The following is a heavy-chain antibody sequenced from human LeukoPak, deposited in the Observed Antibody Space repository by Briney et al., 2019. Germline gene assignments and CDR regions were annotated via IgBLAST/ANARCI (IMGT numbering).Heavy chain of an antibody. CDR3: ARQTGYSYGEFDY. D-gene: IGHD5-18*01. Sequence: AEALKISCKGSGCSFTSYLIGWVRQMPAQDLEWMGIIYPGDSDTRYSPSFQGQVTISADKSISTAYLQWSSLKASDTAMYYCARQTGYSYGEFDYWGQGTLVTVSS. CDR1: GCSFTSYL. CDR2: IYPGDSDT. V-gene: IGHV5-51*01. J-gene: IGHJ4*02.